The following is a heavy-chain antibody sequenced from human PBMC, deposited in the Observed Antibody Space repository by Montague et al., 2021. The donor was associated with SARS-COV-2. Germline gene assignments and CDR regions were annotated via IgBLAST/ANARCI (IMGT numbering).Heavy chain of an antibody. D-gene: IGHD3-22*01. CDR3: ASARITMIVVVDAFDI. Sequence: TLSLTCTVSGGSNSSGGYYWSWIRQHPGKGLEWIGYIYYSGSTYYNPSLKSRVTISVGTSKNQFSLKLSSVTAADTAVYHCASARITMIVVVDAFDIWGQGTMVTVSS. J-gene: IGHJ3*02. V-gene: IGHV4-31*03. CDR2: IYYSGST. CDR1: GGSNSSGGYY.